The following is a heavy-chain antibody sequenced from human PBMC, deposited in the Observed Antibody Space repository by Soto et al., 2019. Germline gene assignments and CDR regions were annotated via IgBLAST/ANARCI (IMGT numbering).Heavy chain of an antibody. Sequence: SQTLSLTCAISGDSVSSNSAAWNWIRQSPSRGLEWLGRTYYTSKWYNDYAVSVKSRITINPDTSKNQFSLQLNSVPPEDTAVYYCPRSPYRAVRAFDIWGQGTMVTVSS. CDR2: TYYTSKWYN. D-gene: IGHD2-2*02. CDR1: GDSVSSNSAA. CDR3: PRSPYRAVRAFDI. V-gene: IGHV6-1*01. J-gene: IGHJ3*02.